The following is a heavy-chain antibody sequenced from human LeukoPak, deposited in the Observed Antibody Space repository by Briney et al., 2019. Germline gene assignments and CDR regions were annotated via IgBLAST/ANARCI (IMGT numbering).Heavy chain of an antibody. CDR1: GFTFSSYW. D-gene: IGHD3-10*01. CDR3: AKEGRADYYGSGRYNWFDP. J-gene: IGHJ5*02. CDR2: IKQDGSEK. V-gene: IGHV3-7*01. Sequence: GGSLRLSCAASGFTFSSYWMSWVRQAPGKGLEWVANIKQDGSEKYYVDSVKGRFTISRDNAKNSLYLQMNSLRAEDTAVYYCAKEGRADYYGSGRYNWFDPWGQGTLVTVSS.